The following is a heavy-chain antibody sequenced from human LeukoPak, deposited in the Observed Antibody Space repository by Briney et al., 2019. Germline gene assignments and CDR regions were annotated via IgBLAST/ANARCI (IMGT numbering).Heavy chain of an antibody. CDR3: ARAPEQWLVDY. J-gene: IGHJ4*02. Sequence: SETLSLTCTVSGGSISSYYWSWIRQPPGKGLEWIGYINYSGSTNYNPSLKSRVTISVDTSKNQFSLKLSSVTAADTAVYYCARAPEQWLVDYWGQGTLVTVSS. CDR1: GGSISSYY. CDR2: INYSGST. V-gene: IGHV4-59*01. D-gene: IGHD6-19*01.